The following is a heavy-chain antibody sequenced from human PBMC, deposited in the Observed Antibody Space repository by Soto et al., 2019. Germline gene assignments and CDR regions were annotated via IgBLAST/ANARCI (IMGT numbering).Heavy chain of an antibody. CDR2: INPITGGT. V-gene: IGHV1-2*02. J-gene: IGHJ4*02. Sequence: ASVDAACKSSWYTFTTCYSHWVRQAPGQGLEWMGWINPITGGTNYAPNFQGRVTMTRDTSISTAYMELSSLRSDDTALYYCARNYYDSSDRDYLDFWAQGTLVTVSS. D-gene: IGHD3-22*01. CDR1: WYTFTTCY. CDR3: ARNYYDSSDRDYLDF.